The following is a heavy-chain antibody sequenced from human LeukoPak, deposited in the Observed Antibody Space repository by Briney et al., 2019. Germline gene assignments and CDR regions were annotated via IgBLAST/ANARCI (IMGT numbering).Heavy chain of an antibody. D-gene: IGHD1-26*01. Sequence: GGPLRLSCAASGFTFSSYAMSWLRQAPGKGLEWVSAISGSGGSTYCADSVKGRFTISRDNSKNTLYLQMNSLRAEDTAVYYCAKDDRSSGSYQTDYWGRGTLVTVSS. J-gene: IGHJ4*02. CDR3: AKDDRSSGSYQTDY. V-gene: IGHV3-23*01. CDR1: GFTFSSYA. CDR2: ISGSGGST.